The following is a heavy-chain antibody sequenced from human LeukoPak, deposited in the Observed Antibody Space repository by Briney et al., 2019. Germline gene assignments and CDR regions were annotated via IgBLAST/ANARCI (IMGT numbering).Heavy chain of an antibody. D-gene: IGHD3-10*01. CDR2: IWYDGSNK. Sequence: PGRSLRLSCAASGFTFSSYGVHWVRQAPGKGLEWVAVIWYDGSNKYYADSVKGRFTISRDNSKNTLYLQMNSLRAEDTAVYYCARDRYPLMVRGVIITSGNWFDPWGQGTLVTVSS. J-gene: IGHJ5*02. V-gene: IGHV3-33*01. CDR1: GFTFSSYG. CDR3: ARDRYPLMVRGVIITSGNWFDP.